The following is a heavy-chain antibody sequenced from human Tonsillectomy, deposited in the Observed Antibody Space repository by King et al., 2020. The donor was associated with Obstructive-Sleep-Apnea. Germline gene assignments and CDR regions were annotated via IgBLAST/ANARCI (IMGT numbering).Heavy chain of an antibody. Sequence: VQLVESGGGLVQPGGSLRLSCAASGFTVSSYALSWVRQAPGKGLEGVSGISGSGGSTYYADSVKGRFTISRDNSKNTLYLQMNSLRAEDTAVYYCAKGAGGSYDAFDIWGQGTMVTVSS. CDR3: AKGAGGSYDAFDI. V-gene: IGHV3-23*04. D-gene: IGHD1-26*01. CDR2: ISGSGGST. J-gene: IGHJ3*02. CDR1: GFTVSSYA.